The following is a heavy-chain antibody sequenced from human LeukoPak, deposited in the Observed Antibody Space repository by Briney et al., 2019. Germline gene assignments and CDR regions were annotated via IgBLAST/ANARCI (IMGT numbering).Heavy chain of an antibody. CDR1: GGSISSYY. CDR2: IYYSGST. J-gene: IGHJ5*02. Sequence: PSETLSLTCTVSGGSISSYYWSWIRQPPEKGLEWIGYIYYSGSTNYNPSLKSRVTISVDTSKNQFSLKLSSVTAADTAVYYCAKSPKDVVVPAASNWFDPWGQGTLVTVSS. V-gene: IGHV4-59*08. D-gene: IGHD2-2*01. CDR3: AKSPKDVVVPAASNWFDP.